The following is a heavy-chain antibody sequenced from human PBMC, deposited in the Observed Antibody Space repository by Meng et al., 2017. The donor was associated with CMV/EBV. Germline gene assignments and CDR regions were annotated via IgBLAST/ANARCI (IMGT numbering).Heavy chain of an antibody. V-gene: IGHV1-2*02. D-gene: IGHD2-2*01. J-gene: IGHJ3*02. Sequence: ASVKVSCKASGYTFTGYYMHWVRQAPGQGLEWMGWINPNSGGTNYAQKFQGRVTMTRDTSISTAYMELSRLRSDDTAVYYCAREGVVVVPAALTPGDAFDIWGQGTMVTVSS. CDR3: AREGVVVVPAALTPGDAFDI. CDR1: GYTFTGYY. CDR2: INPNSGGT.